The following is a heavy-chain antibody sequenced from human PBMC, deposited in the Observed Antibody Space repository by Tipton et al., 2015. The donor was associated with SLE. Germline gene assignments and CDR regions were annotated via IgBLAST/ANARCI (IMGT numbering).Heavy chain of an antibody. D-gene: IGHD6-13*01. CDR2: ISWNSGSI. CDR3: ARDLGIAYMDV. V-gene: IGHV3-9*01. Sequence: SLRLSCAASGFTFDDYAMHWVRQAPGKGLEWVSGISWNSGSIGYADSVKGRFTISRDNSKNTLYLQMNSLRAEDTAVYYCARDLGIAYMDVWGKGTTVTVSS. CDR1: GFTFDDYA. J-gene: IGHJ6*03.